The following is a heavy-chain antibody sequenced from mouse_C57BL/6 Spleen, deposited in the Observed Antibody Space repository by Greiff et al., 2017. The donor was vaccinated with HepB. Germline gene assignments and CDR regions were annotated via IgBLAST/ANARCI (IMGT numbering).Heavy chain of an antibody. CDR3: ARLDTTVVAPYYFDY. V-gene: IGHV1-81*01. Sequence: VHLVESGAELARPGASVKLSCKASGYTFTSYGISWVKQRTGQGLEWIGEIYPRSGNTYYNEKFKGKATLTADKSSSTAYMELRSLTSEDSAVYFCARLDTTVVAPYYFDYWGQGTTLTVSS. D-gene: IGHD1-1*01. J-gene: IGHJ2*01. CDR2: IYPRSGNT. CDR1: GYTFTSYG.